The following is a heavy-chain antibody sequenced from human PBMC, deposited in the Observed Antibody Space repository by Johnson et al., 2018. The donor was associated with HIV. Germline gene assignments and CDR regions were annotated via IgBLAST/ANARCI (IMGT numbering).Heavy chain of an antibody. Sequence: QVQLVESGGGLVKPGGSLRLSCAASRFTFSDYYMSWIRQTPGKGLEWVSYISSTGNTMYYPDSVKGRFTISRENAKNPLYMQMNILRAEDTAVYYCARAPEVRGVDAFDIWGQGTMVTVSS. D-gene: IGHD3-10*01. CDR1: RFTFSDYY. CDR3: ARAPEVRGVDAFDI. CDR2: ISSTGNTM. V-gene: IGHV3-11*04. J-gene: IGHJ3*02.